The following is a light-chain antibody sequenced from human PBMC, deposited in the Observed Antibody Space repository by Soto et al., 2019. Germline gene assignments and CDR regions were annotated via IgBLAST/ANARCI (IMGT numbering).Light chain of an antibody. CDR2: DVS. Sequence: CALTQPASVSGSAGQSITISCTGTSSDVGGYNYVSWYQQHPGKAPKLMIYDVSNRPSGVSNRFSGSKSGNTASLTISGLQAEDEADYYCSSYTSSSTLFGTGTKVTVL. V-gene: IGLV2-14*01. J-gene: IGLJ1*01. CDR1: SSDVGGYNY. CDR3: SSYTSSSTL.